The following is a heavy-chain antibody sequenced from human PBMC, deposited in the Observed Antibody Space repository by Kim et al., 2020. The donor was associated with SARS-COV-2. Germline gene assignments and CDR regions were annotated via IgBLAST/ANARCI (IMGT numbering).Heavy chain of an antibody. D-gene: IGHD5-12*01. Sequence: GGSLRLSCTASGFTFDDYAMHWVRQAPGKGLELVSLISGDGGSTYYADSVKGRFTISRDNSKNSLYLQMNSLRTEDTALYYCAKVIMAGMWLLLHYSYGLDVWGQGTTLTVSS. CDR2: ISGDGGST. CDR1: GFTFDDYA. V-gene: IGHV3-43*02. J-gene: IGHJ6*02. CDR3: AKVIMAGMWLLLHYSYGLDV.